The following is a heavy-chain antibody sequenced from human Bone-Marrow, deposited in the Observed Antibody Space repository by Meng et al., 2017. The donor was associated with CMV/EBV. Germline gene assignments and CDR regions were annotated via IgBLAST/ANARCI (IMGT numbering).Heavy chain of an antibody. V-gene: IGHV4-61*01. Sequence: SETLSLTCTVSGGSVNSVSYYWSWIRQPPGKGLEWIGHIYYIGSTSYNPTLKSRITISVDTYKNQFSLKLSSMTAADTAVYYCARDRSGGDAYQIWGQGTMVTVSS. CDR3: ARDRSGGDAYQI. CDR1: GGSVNSVSYY. D-gene: IGHD1-26*01. CDR2: IYYIGST. J-gene: IGHJ3*02.